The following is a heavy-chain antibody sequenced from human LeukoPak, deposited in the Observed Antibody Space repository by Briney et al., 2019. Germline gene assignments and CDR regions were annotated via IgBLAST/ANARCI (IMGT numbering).Heavy chain of an antibody. V-gene: IGHV4-4*02. CDR3: ARVAWIPIGGVIVTAFDY. D-gene: IGHD3-16*02. J-gene: IGHJ4*02. Sequence: KPSGTLSLTCAVSGGSISGDSWWSWVRQSPGKGLEWIGEIHHSGETDYNSSLKSRVTISLDKSKTQSSLTLNSVTAADTAVYYCARVAWIPIGGVIVTAFDYWGQGTLVTVSS. CDR2: IHHSGET. CDR1: GGSISGDSW.